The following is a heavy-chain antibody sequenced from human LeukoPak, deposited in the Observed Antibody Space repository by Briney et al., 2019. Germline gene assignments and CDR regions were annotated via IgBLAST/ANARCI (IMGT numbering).Heavy chain of an antibody. J-gene: IGHJ5*02. CDR1: GGSISTYY. D-gene: IGHD3-10*01. Sequence: SETLSLTCTVSGGSISTYYWSWIRQPAGKGLEWIGRIYTSGSTNYNPSLKSRVTISVDTSKNQFSLKLTSVTAADTAVYFCARGGYYGSGNDFRFDPWGQGTLVTVSS. V-gene: IGHV4-4*07. CDR2: IYTSGST. CDR3: ARGGYYGSGNDFRFDP.